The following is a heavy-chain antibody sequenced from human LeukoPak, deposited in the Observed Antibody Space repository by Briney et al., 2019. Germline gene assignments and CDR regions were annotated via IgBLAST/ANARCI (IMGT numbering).Heavy chain of an antibody. J-gene: IGHJ4*02. CDR1: GFTFSNYA. V-gene: IGHV3-23*01. Sequence: GGSLRLSCVASGFTFSNYAMNWVRQAPGKGLEWVSGVSGGGSSTYYADSVKGRFTISRDNSKNMLYLQMNSLRAEDTAVYYCAKDLYTSRYACCFDYWGQGTLVTVSS. CDR3: AKDLYTSRYACCFDY. CDR2: VSGGGSST. D-gene: IGHD6-13*01.